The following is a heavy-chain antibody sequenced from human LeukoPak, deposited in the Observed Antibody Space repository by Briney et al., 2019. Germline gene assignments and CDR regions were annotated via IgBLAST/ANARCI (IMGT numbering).Heavy chain of an antibody. J-gene: IGHJ4*02. Sequence: PGGSLRLSCAASGFTFSTYAMHWVRQAPGKGLEGVAVISYDGSHKYYADSAKGRFTISRDNSKNTLFLQMNSLRVEDTAVFYCARDYCSSTSCYDGYFDYWGQGTLVTVSS. D-gene: IGHD2-2*01. V-gene: IGHV3-30*04. CDR1: GFTFSTYA. CDR2: ISYDGSHK. CDR3: ARDYCSSTSCYDGYFDY.